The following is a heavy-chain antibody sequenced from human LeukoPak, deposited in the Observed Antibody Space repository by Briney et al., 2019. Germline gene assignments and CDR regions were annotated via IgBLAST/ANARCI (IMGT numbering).Heavy chain of an antibody. CDR3: ARGQGYCSSSKCSPGYYMDV. Sequence: PGGSLRLSCAASGFTFSSYAMHWVRQAPGKGLEWVSRISSSGYYTDYTDSVKGRFTISRDNAKSSLYLQMDSLRAEDTALYFCARGQGYCSSSKCSPGYYMDVWGKGTTVIV. V-gene: IGHV3-21*01. CDR2: ISSSGYYT. J-gene: IGHJ6*03. CDR1: GFTFSSYA. D-gene: IGHD2-2*01.